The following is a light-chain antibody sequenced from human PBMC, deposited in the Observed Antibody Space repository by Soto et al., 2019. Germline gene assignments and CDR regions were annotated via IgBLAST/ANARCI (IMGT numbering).Light chain of an antibody. CDR2: EVS. V-gene: IGLV2-8*01. J-gene: IGLJ2*01. Sequence: QSVLTQPPSASGSPGQSVTISCTGTSSDVGGYKYVSWYQQHPGKAPKLIIYEVSKRPSGVPDRFSGSKSGNTASLTVSGLQAEDEADYFCTSYAGSNNLVFGGGTKLTVL. CDR3: TSYAGSNNLV. CDR1: SSDVGGYKY.